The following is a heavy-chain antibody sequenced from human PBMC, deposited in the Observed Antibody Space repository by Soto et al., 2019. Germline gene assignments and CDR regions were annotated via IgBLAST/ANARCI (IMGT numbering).Heavy chain of an antibody. CDR3: ASTPEGYCSSSSCPFDY. CDR1: GYNLTTYA. D-gene: IGHD2-2*01. Sequence: ASVKVSCKASGYNLTTYAVNWVRQAPGQGLEWMGWISAHNGNTNYAEKIQDRVTMTTDTSTTTAYMELRSLRSDDTAVYYCASTPEGYCSSSSCPFDYWGQGTLVTVSS. J-gene: IGHJ4*02. CDR2: ISAHNGNT. V-gene: IGHV1-18*04.